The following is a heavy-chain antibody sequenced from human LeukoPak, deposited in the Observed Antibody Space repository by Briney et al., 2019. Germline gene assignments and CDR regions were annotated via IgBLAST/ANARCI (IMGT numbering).Heavy chain of an antibody. J-gene: IGHJ4*02. CDR1: GGSITSYY. Sequence: PSETLSLTCTVSGGSITSYYWSWIRQPPGKGLEWIGYIYDSGSTNYNPSLKSRVTISGDTSKNQFSLKLSSVTAADTAVYFCARVEAMYYYDSSGYLRYWGQGILVTVSP. D-gene: IGHD3-22*01. V-gene: IGHV4-59*01. CDR2: IYDSGST. CDR3: ARVEAMYYYDSSGYLRY.